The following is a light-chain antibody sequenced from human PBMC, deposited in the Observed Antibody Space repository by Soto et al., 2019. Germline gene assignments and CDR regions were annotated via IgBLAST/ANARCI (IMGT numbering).Light chain of an antibody. CDR1: QSISSW. CDR2: DAS. J-gene: IGKJ1*01. V-gene: IGKV1-5*01. Sequence: DIQMTQSPSTLSASVGDRVTITCRASQSISSWLAWYQQTPGKAPNLLIFDASSLESGVPSRFSGSGSGTEFTLTISSLQAEDVAVYYCQQYLDIPRTFGQGTKVDIK. CDR3: QQYLDIPRT.